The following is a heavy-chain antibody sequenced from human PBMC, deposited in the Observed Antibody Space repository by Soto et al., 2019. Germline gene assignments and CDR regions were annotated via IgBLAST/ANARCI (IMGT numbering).Heavy chain of an antibody. D-gene: IGHD6-13*01. J-gene: IGHJ6*02. V-gene: IGHV3-74*01. Sequence: PGGSLRLSCAASGFTFSTYWMHWARQAPGKGLVWVSRINSDWSTTNYADSVKGRFTISRDNAKNTLFLQMESLRAEDTAIYYCARGVKGYYGTDVWGQGTTVTVSS. CDR1: GFTFSTYW. CDR3: ARGVKGYYGTDV. CDR2: INSDWSTT.